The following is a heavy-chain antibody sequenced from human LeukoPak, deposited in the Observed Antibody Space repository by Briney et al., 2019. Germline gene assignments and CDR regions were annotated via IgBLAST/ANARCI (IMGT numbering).Heavy chain of an antibody. V-gene: IGHV4-39*01. J-gene: IGHJ4*02. Sequence: SETLSLTCTVSGGSISSSSYYWGWIRQPPGKGLQWIGSIYYSGSTYYNPSLTSRVTISVDTSKNQFSLKLRSVTAADTAVYYCARHTCRFGSGYWVYWGQGTLVTVSS. D-gene: IGHD3-22*01. CDR3: ARHTCRFGSGYWVY. CDR2: IYYSGST. CDR1: GGSISSSSYY.